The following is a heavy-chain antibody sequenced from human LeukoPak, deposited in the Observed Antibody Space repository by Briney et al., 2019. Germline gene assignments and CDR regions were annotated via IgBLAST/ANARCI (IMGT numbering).Heavy chain of an antibody. CDR3: ARLREIPVFGVVTKSTSYFDY. Sequence: GGSLRLSCADSGFTFSNYNMNWVRQAPGKAMEWVSSITSSGTCTFYADSVKGRFTISRDNAKNSLYLQMDSLGPEDTAVYYCARLREIPVFGVVTKSTSYFDYWGQGTLVTVSS. V-gene: IGHV3-21*01. CDR1: GFTFSNYN. J-gene: IGHJ4*02. D-gene: IGHD3-3*01. CDR2: ITSSGTCT.